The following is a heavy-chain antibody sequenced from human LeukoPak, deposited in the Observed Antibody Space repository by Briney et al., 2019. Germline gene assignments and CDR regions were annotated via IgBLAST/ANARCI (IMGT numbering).Heavy chain of an antibody. V-gene: IGHV4-30-2*01. CDR1: GGSISSGGYS. Sequence: PSETLSLTCAVSGGSISSGGYSWSWIRQPPGKGLEWLGYIYHSGSTYYNPSLKSRVTISVDRSKNQFSLKLSSVTAADTAVYYCARAVWSGYYYFDYWGQGTLVTVSS. CDR3: ARAVWSGYYYFDY. D-gene: IGHD3-3*01. CDR2: IYHSGST. J-gene: IGHJ4*02.